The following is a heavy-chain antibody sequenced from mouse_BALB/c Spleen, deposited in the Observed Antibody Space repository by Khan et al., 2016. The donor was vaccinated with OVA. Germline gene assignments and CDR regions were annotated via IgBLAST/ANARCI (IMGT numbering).Heavy chain of an antibody. CDR3: AKDRGYYAVDY. CDR2: ICGDGNT. Sequence: QVQLQQSGPGLVAPSQSLSITCTVSGFSLTSYGVSWVRQPPGKGLEWLGVICGDGNTNFHYALSSRLSISKDNSKSQVFLKLNRLQTDDTATYYCAKDRGYYAVDYWGQGTSVTVSS. CDR1: GFSLTSYG. J-gene: IGHJ4*01. V-gene: IGHV2-3*01.